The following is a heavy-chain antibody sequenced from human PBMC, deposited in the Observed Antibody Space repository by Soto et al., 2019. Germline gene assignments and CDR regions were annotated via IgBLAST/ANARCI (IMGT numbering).Heavy chain of an antibody. V-gene: IGHV3-74*01. J-gene: IGHJ4*02. CDR3: ARDVQLQSFDY. CDR1: GITFSDYW. Sequence: PGGSLRPSCVVSGITFSDYWMHWVRQAPGKGLVWVSRVNSDGSRTSYADSVKGRFTISRDNAKNTLYLQMTSLRAEDTAVYYCARDVQLQSFDYWGQGTLVTVSS. D-gene: IGHD5-18*01. CDR2: VNSDGSRT.